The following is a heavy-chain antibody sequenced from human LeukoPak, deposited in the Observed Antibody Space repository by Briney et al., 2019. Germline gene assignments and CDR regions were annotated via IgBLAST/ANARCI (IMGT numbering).Heavy chain of an antibody. CDR1: GFTFSSYS. D-gene: IGHD3-22*01. CDR3: ARLANYYDSSGDGFDI. J-gene: IGHJ3*02. CDR2: ISSSSSYI. V-gene: IGHV3-21*01. Sequence: GGSLRLSCAASGFTFSSYSMNWVRQAPGKGLEWVSSISSSSSYIYYVDSVKGRFTISRDNAKNSLYLQMNSLRAEDTALYYCARLANYYDSSGDGFDIWGQGTMVTVSS.